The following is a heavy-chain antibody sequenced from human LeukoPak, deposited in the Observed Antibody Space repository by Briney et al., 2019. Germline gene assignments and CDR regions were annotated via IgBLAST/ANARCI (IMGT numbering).Heavy chain of an antibody. CDR2: INKDGSEL. CDR1: GFTFTTYW. J-gene: IGHJ5*02. CDR3: ARHVFLYFDP. Sequence: GGSLRLSCAASGFTFTTYWMTWVRQGPGKGLEWVANINKDGSELYYVDSVKGRFTISRDNAKNSLYLQMNSLRAEDTAVYYCARHVFLYFDPWGQGTLVTVSS. V-gene: IGHV3-7*01. D-gene: IGHD2-8*01.